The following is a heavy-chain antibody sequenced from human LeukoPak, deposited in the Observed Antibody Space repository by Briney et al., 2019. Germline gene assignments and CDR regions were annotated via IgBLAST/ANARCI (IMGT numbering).Heavy chain of an antibody. Sequence: SETLSLTCSVSGDSITGYYWGWIRQPPGKGLEWIGNIYYTGNTYYNSSLKSPVTMSVDTSKNQFSLKLTSVIAADTAMYFCASTVYGGYNVYYFNYWGQGIPVTVSS. J-gene: IGHJ4*02. V-gene: IGHV4-39*07. CDR1: GDSITGYY. D-gene: IGHD4-17*01. CDR3: ASTVYGGYNVYYFNY. CDR2: IYYTGNT.